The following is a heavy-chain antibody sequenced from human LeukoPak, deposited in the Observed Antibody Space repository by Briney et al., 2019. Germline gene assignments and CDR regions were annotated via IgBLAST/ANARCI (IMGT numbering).Heavy chain of an antibody. Sequence: SQTLSLTCTVSGGSISSGGYYWSWLRQHPGKGLEWIGYIYYSGSTYYNPSLKSRVTISVDTSKNQFSLKLSSVTAADTAVYYCARIVAGSGSSLYYFDYWGQGTLVTVSS. CDR2: IYYSGST. CDR1: GGSISSGGYY. D-gene: IGHD3-10*01. V-gene: IGHV4-31*03. CDR3: ARIVAGSGSSLYYFDY. J-gene: IGHJ4*02.